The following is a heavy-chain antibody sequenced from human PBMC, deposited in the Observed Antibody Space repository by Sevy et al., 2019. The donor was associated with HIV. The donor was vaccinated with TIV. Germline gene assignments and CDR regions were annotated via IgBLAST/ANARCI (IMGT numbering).Heavy chain of an antibody. J-gene: IGHJ4*02. Sequence: GGSLRLSCAASGFTFSSYDMHWVRQATGKGLEWVSVIGTAGDTYYPGSVKGRFTISRENAKNSLYLQMNSLRAGDTAVYYCARGRVVAAAGYYFDYWGQGTLVTVSS. D-gene: IGHD2-15*01. CDR3: ARGRVVAAAGYYFDY. CDR2: IGTAGDT. CDR1: GFTFSSYD. V-gene: IGHV3-13*01.